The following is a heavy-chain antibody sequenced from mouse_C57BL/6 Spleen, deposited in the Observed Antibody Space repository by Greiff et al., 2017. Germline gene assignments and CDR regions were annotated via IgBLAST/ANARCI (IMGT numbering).Heavy chain of an antibody. V-gene: IGHV3-6*01. CDR3: ARTDYYGSSYLFDY. CDR2: ISYDGSN. D-gene: IGHD1-1*01. CDR1: GYSITSGYY. Sequence: VQLQQSGPGLVQPSQSLSLTCSVTGYSITSGYYWNWIRQFPGNKLEWMGYISYDGSNNYNPSLKNRISITRDTSKNQFFLKLNSVTTEDTATYYCARTDYYGSSYLFDYWGQGTTLTVSS. J-gene: IGHJ2*01.